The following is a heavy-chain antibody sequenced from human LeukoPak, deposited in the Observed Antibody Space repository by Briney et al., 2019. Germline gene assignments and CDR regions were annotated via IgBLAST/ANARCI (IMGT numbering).Heavy chain of an antibody. CDR1: GGSISSHY. Sequence: PSETLSLTCAVSGGSISSHYWSWIRQRPGKGLEWIGYIYYSGSTNYNPSLKSRVTISVDTSKNQFSLKLSSVTAADTAVYYCARDRYSSSRGWFDPWGQGTLVTVSS. D-gene: IGHD6-6*01. V-gene: IGHV4-59*11. CDR3: ARDRYSSSRGWFDP. CDR2: IYYSGST. J-gene: IGHJ5*02.